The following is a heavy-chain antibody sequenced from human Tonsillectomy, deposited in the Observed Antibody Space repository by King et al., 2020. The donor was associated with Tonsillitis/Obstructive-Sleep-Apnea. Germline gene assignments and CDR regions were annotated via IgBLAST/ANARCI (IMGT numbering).Heavy chain of an antibody. CDR3: ARVGYDILTGYYYYYYMDV. J-gene: IGHJ6*03. D-gene: IGHD3-9*01. V-gene: IGHV1-18*01. CDR1: GYTFTSYG. CDR2: SSVYNGNT. Sequence: QLVQSGAEVKKPGASVNVSCKASGYTFTSYGISWVRQAPGQGLEWMGSSSVYNGNTNYAQKLQGRVTMTTDTSTSTAYMELRSLRSDDTAVYYCARVGYDILTGYYYYYYMDVWGKGTTVTVSS.